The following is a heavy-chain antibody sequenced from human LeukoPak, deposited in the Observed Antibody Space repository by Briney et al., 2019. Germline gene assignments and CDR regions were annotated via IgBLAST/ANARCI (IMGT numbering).Heavy chain of an antibody. Sequence: ASVKVSCNTSGYTFTGYFLNWVRQAPGQGLEWMGRINPNSGGTNCGQKFQDRVTLTRDTSIATAYMELTSLTSDDTAVYYCAAESAQEITMTRFDIWGQGSMVTVSS. V-gene: IGHV1-2*02. CDR3: AAESAQEITMTRFDI. D-gene: IGHD3-22*01. CDR1: GYTFTGYF. CDR2: INPNSGGT. J-gene: IGHJ3*02.